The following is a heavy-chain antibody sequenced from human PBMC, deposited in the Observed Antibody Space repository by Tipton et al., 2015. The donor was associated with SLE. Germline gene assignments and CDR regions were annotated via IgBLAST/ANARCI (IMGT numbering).Heavy chain of an antibody. CDR1: GDSISSGGHY. CDR3: ARGLTGEDPYYYYHMDV. Sequence: LRLSCTVSGDSISSGGHYWTWIRHHPGKGLEWIGYIYYSGRARYNPSLQSRVTISVDTSKSQFSLKLNSVTAADTAVYYCARGLTGEDPYYYYHMDVWGKGTTVTVSS. CDR2: IYYSGRA. J-gene: IGHJ6*03. D-gene: IGHD7-27*01. V-gene: IGHV4-31*03.